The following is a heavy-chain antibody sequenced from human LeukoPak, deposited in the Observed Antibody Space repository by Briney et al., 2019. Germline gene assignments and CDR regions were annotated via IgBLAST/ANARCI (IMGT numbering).Heavy chain of an antibody. J-gene: IGHJ4*02. D-gene: IGHD6-6*01. Sequence: GGSLRLSCAASGFTFSSYAMNWVRQAPGKGLEWVSLISGSGGSTYYADSVKGWFTISRDTSKNTLYLQMNSLRAEDTAVYYCAKAFTTIAARFDYWGQGTPVTVSS. CDR3: AKAFTTIAARFDY. CDR1: GFTFSSYA. V-gene: IGHV3-23*01. CDR2: ISGSGGST.